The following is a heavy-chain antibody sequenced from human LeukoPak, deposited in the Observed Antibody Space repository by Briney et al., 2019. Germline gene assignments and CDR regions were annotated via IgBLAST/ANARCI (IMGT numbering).Heavy chain of an antibody. D-gene: IGHD3-22*01. J-gene: IGHJ3*01. Sequence: GRSRTLSCALSVFSSSTFVITWVRHVHENGLEWDSSITGVGAHTYYADSVKGRFNITRDKSKTTVTLQMNSLRVKDTAVYYCAKHSLPNHYDSRGPPFVDAFDAWGQGTLVTVSS. V-gene: IGHV3-23*01. CDR2: ITGVGAHT. CDR3: AKHSLPNHYDSRGPPFVDAFDA. CDR1: VFSSSTFV.